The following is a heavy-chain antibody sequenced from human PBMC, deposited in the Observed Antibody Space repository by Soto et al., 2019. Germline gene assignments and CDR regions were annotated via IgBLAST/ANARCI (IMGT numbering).Heavy chain of an antibody. CDR3: ARDRGTMVRGVTSWYFDL. J-gene: IGHJ2*01. CDR1: GYTFTGYY. CDR2: MNPNSGGT. V-gene: IGHV1-2*04. Sequence: QVQLVQSGAEVKKPGASVKVSCKASGYTFTGYYMHWVRQAPGQGLEWMGWMNPNSGGTNYAQKFQGWVTMTRDTSISTAYMELSRLRSDDTAVYYCARDRGTMVRGVTSWYFDLWGRGTLVTVSS. D-gene: IGHD3-10*01.